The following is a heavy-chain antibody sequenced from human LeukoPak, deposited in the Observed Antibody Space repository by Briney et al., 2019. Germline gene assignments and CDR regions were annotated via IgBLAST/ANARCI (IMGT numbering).Heavy chain of an antibody. CDR1: GFTVSSNY. CDR2: IYSGGST. V-gene: IGHV3-66*01. Sequence: GGSLRLSCAASGFTVSSNYMSWVRQAPGKGLEWISVIYSGGSTYYADSVKGRFTISRDNSKNTLYLQMNSLRAEDTAVYYCAREKAGRGGFDYWGQGALVTVSS. D-gene: IGHD6-13*01. CDR3: AREKAGRGGFDY. J-gene: IGHJ4*02.